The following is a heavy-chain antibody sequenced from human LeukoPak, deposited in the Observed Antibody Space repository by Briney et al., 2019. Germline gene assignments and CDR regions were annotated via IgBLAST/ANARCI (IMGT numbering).Heavy chain of an antibody. CDR1: GYTLTELS. Sequence: ASVKVSCKVSGYTLTELSTHWVRQAPGKGLEWMGGFDPEDGETIYAQKFQGRVTMTEDTSTDTAYMELSSLRSEDTAVYYCATGLPRPVHAFDIWGQGTMVTVSS. J-gene: IGHJ3*02. CDR2: FDPEDGET. V-gene: IGHV1-24*01. D-gene: IGHD4-11*01. CDR3: ATGLPRPVHAFDI.